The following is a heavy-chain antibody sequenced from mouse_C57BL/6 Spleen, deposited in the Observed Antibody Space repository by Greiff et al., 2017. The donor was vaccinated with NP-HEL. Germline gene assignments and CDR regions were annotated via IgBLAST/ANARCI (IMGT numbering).Heavy chain of an antibody. Sequence: EVKLVESGGGLVKPGGSLKLSCAASGFTFSDYGMHWVRQAPEKGLEWVAYISSGSSTIYYADTVKGRFTISRDNAKNTLFLQMTSLSAEDTAMYYCARELGAMDYWGQGTSVTVSS. J-gene: IGHJ4*01. CDR2: ISSGSSTI. V-gene: IGHV5-17*01. CDR1: GFTFSDYG. CDR3: ARELGAMDY. D-gene: IGHD4-1*01.